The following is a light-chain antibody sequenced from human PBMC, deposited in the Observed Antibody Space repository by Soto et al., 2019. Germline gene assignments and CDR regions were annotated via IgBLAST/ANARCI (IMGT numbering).Light chain of an antibody. CDR3: HQRSNWPPS. V-gene: IGKV3-11*01. J-gene: IGKJ3*01. CDR1: QSVSSL. Sequence: EIVLTQSPATLSLSPGERATLSCRASQSVSSLLAWYQQKPGQAPRLLIYDASNRATGIPARFSGSGSGTDFNLTISSLEPEDFAIYYCHQRSNWPPSVGPGTTVDI. CDR2: DAS.